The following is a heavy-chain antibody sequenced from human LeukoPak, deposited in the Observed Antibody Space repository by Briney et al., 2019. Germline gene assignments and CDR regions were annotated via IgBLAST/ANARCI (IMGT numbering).Heavy chain of an antibody. J-gene: IGHJ4*02. CDR1: GYTFTSYD. Sequence: RASVKVSCKASGYTFTSYDINWVRQATGQGLEWMGWMNPNSGNTGYAQKFQGRVTMTRNTSISTAYMELSSPRSEDTAVYYCARVLPKVLLRGPSGDYWGQGTLVTVSS. CDR2: MNPNSGNT. CDR3: ARVLPKVLLRGPSGDY. V-gene: IGHV1-8*01. D-gene: IGHD3-10*01.